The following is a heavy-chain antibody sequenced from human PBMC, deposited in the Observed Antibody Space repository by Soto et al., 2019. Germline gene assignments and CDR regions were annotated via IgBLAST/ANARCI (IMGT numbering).Heavy chain of an antibody. CDR1: GGSISSDDYY. CDR2: IYYRGST. D-gene: IGHD3-22*01. V-gene: IGHV4-30-4*01. CDR3: ARVGTMMVVERAFDI. J-gene: IGHJ3*02. Sequence: QVQLQESGPGLVKPSQTLSLTCTVSGGSISSDDYYWSWIRQPPGKGLEWIGYIYYRGSTYYNPSLEGRLTISVDTSKNQFSLRLSSVTAADTAVYYCARVGTMMVVERAFDIWGQGTMVTVSS.